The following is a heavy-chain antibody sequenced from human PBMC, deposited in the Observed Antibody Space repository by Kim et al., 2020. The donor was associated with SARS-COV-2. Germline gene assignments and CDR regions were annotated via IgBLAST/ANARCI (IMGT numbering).Heavy chain of an antibody. CDR3: ARATYYYDSSGYFSDY. J-gene: IGHJ4*02. CDR2: IIPIFGTA. V-gene: IGHV1-69*13. CDR1: GGTFSSYA. D-gene: IGHD3-22*01. Sequence: SVKVSCKASGGTFSSYAISWVRQAPGQGLEWMGGIIPIFGTANYAQKFQGRVTITADESTSTAYMELSSLRSEDTAVYYCARATYYYDSSGYFSDYWGQGTLVTVSS.